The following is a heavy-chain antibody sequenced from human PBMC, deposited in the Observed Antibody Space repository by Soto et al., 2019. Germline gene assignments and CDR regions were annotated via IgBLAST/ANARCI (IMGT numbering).Heavy chain of an antibody. Sequence: QVQLVQSGAEVKKPGASVKVSCKASGYTFTGYYMHWVRQAPGQGLEWMGWINPNSGGTNYAQKFQGWVTMTRDTTISTAYMELSRLISDDTAVHYCARASTVVPEKGYYYYGMDVWGQGTTVTVSS. CDR1: GYTFTGYY. CDR3: ARASTVVPEKGYYYYGMDV. CDR2: INPNSGGT. V-gene: IGHV1-2*04. J-gene: IGHJ6*02. D-gene: IGHD4-17*01.